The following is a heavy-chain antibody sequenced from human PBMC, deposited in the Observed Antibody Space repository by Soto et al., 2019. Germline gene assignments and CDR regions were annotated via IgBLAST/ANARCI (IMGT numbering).Heavy chain of an antibody. V-gene: IGHV4-31*03. Sequence: PSETLSLTCTVSGGSISSGGYYWSWIRQHPGKGLEWIGYIYYSGSTYYNPSLKSRVTISVDTSKNQFSLKLSSVTAADTAVYYCARGVDTAMAFDYWGQGTLVTVSS. CDR1: GGSISSGGYY. CDR3: ARGVDTAMAFDY. D-gene: IGHD5-18*01. CDR2: IYYSGST. J-gene: IGHJ4*02.